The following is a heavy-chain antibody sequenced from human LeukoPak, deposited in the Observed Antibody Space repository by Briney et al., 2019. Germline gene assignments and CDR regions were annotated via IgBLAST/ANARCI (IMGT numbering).Heavy chain of an antibody. CDR3: GRQGYTPSYYFLDF. D-gene: IGHD2-2*01. Sequence: SETLSLTCTVSSGSINSYYWGWVRPPPGEGLEWIGRIYTTGTTHYNPSLKSRLTMSIDTSTNQFSLNLRSVTAADTTVYYCGRQGYTPSYYFLDFWSQGTLVAVS. V-gene: IGHV4-4*07. J-gene: IGHJ4*02. CDR2: IYTTGTT. CDR1: SGSINSYY.